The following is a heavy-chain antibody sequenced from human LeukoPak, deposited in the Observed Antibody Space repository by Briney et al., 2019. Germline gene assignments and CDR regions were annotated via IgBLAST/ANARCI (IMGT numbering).Heavy chain of an antibody. Sequence: GASVKVSCKASGYTFTDYYIHWVRQAPGQGLEWMGWINPNGGGTKYVQKFQGRVTMTRDTSISTAYMELSRLRSDDTAVYYCARGEYSYGYDYWGQGTPVTVS. D-gene: IGHD5-18*01. CDR1: GYTFTDYY. V-gene: IGHV1-2*02. CDR3: ARGEYSYGYDY. CDR2: INPNGGGT. J-gene: IGHJ4*02.